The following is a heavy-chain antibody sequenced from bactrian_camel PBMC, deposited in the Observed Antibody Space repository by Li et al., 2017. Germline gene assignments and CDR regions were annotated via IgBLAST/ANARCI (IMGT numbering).Heavy chain of an antibody. D-gene: IGHD4*01. V-gene: IGHV3S54*01. CDR1: SYAESTNC. CDR2: IYTSTGNR. CDR3: ASDELVTRLKGLQTCDPNHYDYPD. Sequence: HVQLVESGGGSVQAGGSLRLSCVISSYAESTNCMGWYRQAPGKEREAVASIYTSTGNRYYDNSVKGRFTISQDSAKNTVYLQMNNLKPEDSAMYYCASDELVTRLKGLQTCDPNHYDYPDWGQGTQVTVS. J-gene: IGHJ4*01.